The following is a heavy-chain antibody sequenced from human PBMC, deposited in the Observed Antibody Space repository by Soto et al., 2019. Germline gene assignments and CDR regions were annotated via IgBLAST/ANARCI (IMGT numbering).Heavy chain of an antibody. V-gene: IGHV1-69*01. CDR2: IIPMYGMP. J-gene: IGHJ4*02. CDR1: GGTFSSYA. CDR3: ARVKESCSSTSCYKFFDF. D-gene: IGHD2-2*02. Sequence: QVQLVQSGAEVKKPGSSVKVSCKASGGTFSSYAVSWVRQAPGQGLEWVGEIIPMYGMPNLAHRCQGRVTVTADESTSKVYMEVRSLRSEDTAIYYCARVKESCSSTSCYKFFDFWGQGSLVTVSS.